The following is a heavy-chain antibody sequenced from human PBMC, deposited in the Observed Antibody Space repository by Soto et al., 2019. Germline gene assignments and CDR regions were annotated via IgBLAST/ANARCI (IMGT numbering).Heavy chain of an antibody. D-gene: IGHD2-21*02. Sequence: SLKVSCKASGGTFSIYTISWVRQAPGQGLEWMGRIIPILGIANYAQKFQGRVTITADKSTSTAYMELSSLRSEDTAVYYCAGSSDPSPGYWGQGTLVTVSS. J-gene: IGHJ4*02. V-gene: IGHV1-69*02. CDR3: AGSSDPSPGY. CDR2: IIPILGIA. CDR1: GGTFSIYT.